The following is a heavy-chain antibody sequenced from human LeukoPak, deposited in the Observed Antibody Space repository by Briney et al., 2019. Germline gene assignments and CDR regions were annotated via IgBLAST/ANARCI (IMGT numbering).Heavy chain of an antibody. Sequence: GGSLRLSCAASGITFRNFWMTWVRQAPGKGLEWVANIKEDGVKKYYVDSVEGRFTISRDNAMNSLYLQMSSLRAEDTAVYYCARDKDSPPESSWYYDYWGQGTLVTVSS. CDR1: GITFRNFW. J-gene: IGHJ4*02. CDR3: ARDKDSPPESSWYYDY. D-gene: IGHD6-13*01. CDR2: IKEDGVKK. V-gene: IGHV3-7*01.